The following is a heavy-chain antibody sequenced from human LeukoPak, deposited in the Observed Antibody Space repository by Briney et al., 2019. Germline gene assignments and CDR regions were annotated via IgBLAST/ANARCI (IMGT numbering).Heavy chain of an antibody. CDR2: INHSGST. Sequence: SETLSLTCAVYGESFSGYYWSWIRQPPGKGLEWIGEINHSGSTNYNASLKSRVTISRDTSNNQFSLRLTSVTAADTAVYYCAGKRGDAFWSRGNYFDYWGQGTLVTVSS. CDR1: GESFSGYY. CDR3: AGKRGDAFWSRGNYFDY. J-gene: IGHJ4*02. D-gene: IGHD3-3*01. V-gene: IGHV4-34*01.